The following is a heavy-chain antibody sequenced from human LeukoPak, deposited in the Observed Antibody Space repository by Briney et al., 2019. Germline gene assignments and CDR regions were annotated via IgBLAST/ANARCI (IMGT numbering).Heavy chain of an antibody. CDR3: ARGVGAAVAY. CDR2: INSGGTI. Sequence: GGSLRLSCAASGFTFSDYYMSWIRQAPGKGLEWVSYINSGGTIYYADSVKGRFTISRDNAKNSLYLQMNSLRAEDTAVYYCARGVGAAVAYWGQGTLVTVSS. J-gene: IGHJ4*02. V-gene: IGHV3-11*01. D-gene: IGHD6-19*01. CDR1: GFTFSDYY.